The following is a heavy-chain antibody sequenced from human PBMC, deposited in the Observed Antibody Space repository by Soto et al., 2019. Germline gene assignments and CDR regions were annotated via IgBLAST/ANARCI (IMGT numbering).Heavy chain of an antibody. Sequence: QVQLVESGGGLVKPGGSLRLSCAASGFTFSDYYMSWIRQAPGKGLEWVSYISSSSSTIYYADSVKGRFTISRDNAKNSLYLQMNSLRDEDTAVYYCARENRDIVVVPAAIRPYYYGMDVWGQGTTVTVSS. D-gene: IGHD2-2*01. V-gene: IGHV3-11*04. CDR1: GFTFSDYY. CDR3: ARENRDIVVVPAAIRPYYYGMDV. J-gene: IGHJ6*02. CDR2: ISSSSSTI.